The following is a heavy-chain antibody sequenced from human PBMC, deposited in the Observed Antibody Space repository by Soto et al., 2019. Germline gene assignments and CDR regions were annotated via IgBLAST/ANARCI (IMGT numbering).Heavy chain of an antibody. CDR2: IYHSGST. V-gene: IGHV4-30-2*01. J-gene: IGHJ4*02. Sequence: PSETLSLTCTVSGGSISSGGYSWSWIRQPPGKGLEWIGYIYHSGSTYYNPSLKSRVTISVDRSKNQFSLKLSSVTAADTAVYYCARGRGLLWFGELLPYFDYWGQGTLVTVSS. CDR3: ARGRGLLWFGELLPYFDY. D-gene: IGHD3-10*01. CDR1: GGSISSGGYS.